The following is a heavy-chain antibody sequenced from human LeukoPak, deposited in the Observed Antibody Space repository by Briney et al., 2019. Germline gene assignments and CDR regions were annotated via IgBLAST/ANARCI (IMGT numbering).Heavy chain of an antibody. D-gene: IGHD3-22*01. J-gene: IGHJ4*02. V-gene: IGHV3-30*18. CDR3: AKDCDYYDSSGCIDY. CDR1: GFTFSSYG. CDR2: ISYDGSNK. Sequence: PGGSLRLSCAASGFTFSSYGMHWVRQAPGKGLEWVAVISYDGSNKYYADSVKGRFTISRGNSKNTLYLQMNSLRAEDTAVYYCAKDCDYYDSSGCIDYWGQGTLVTVSS.